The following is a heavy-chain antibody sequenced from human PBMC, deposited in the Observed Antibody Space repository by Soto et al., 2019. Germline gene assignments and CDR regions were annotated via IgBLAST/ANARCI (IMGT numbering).Heavy chain of an antibody. CDR2: IYPGDSDT. Sequence: PGESLKVSRNGSGYSFTSYWIGWVRQMPGKGLEWMGIIYPGDSDTRYSPSFQGQVTISADKSISTAYLQWSSLKASDTAIYYCARAIYYDSRGYYRQYYFDYWGQGTLVTVSS. V-gene: IGHV5-51*01. J-gene: IGHJ4*02. CDR3: ARAIYYDSRGYYRQYYFDY. D-gene: IGHD3-22*01. CDR1: GYSFTSYW.